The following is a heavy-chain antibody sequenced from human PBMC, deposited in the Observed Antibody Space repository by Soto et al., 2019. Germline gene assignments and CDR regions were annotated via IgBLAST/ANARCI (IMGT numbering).Heavy chain of an antibody. CDR2: TYYRSKWYY. J-gene: IGHJ4*01. Sequence: PSQTRSLTCXITGDSVSRNSAGWSWVRQSPSRGLGWLGRTYYRSKWYYEYAVSVRGRITINPDTSKNQYSLQLNSVTPEDTALYFCARGEQYSGRIFDYWGQGTLVTVSS. CDR3: ARGEQYSGRIFDY. V-gene: IGHV6-1*01. D-gene: IGHD1-26*01. CDR1: GDSVSRNSAG.